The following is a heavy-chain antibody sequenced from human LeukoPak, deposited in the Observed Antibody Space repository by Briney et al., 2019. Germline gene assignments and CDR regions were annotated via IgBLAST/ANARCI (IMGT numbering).Heavy chain of an antibody. D-gene: IGHD2-2*02. V-gene: IGHV3-23*01. CDR2: INGSGDST. J-gene: IGHJ4*02. Sequence: GSLRLSCAASGFTFSSYAMSWVRQAPGKGLEWGSGINGSGDSTYYADSVKGRFTTSRDNSKNTLYLQMSSLRAEDTAVYYCAKIIVVLPSTISNPYYFDYWGQGTLVTVSS. CDR1: GFTFSSYA. CDR3: AKIIVVLPSTISNPYYFDY.